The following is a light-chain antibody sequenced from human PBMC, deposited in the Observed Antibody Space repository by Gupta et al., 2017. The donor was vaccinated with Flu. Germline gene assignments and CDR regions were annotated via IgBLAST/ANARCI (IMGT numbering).Light chain of an antibody. V-gene: IGLV3-25*03. CDR2: KDI. J-gene: IGLJ2*01. CDR1: ALPKQY. Sequence: SYELTQPPSVSVSPGQTARITCSGDALPKQYAYWYQQKPGQAPVLVIYKDIERPSGIPERFSGSSSGTTVTLTISGVQAEDEADYYCQSADSSGTPVVFGGGTKLTVL. CDR3: QSADSSGTPVV.